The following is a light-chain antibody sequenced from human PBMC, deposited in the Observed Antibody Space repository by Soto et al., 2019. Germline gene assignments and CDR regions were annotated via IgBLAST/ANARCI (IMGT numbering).Light chain of an antibody. Sequence: DIQMTQSPSSLSASIGDRVTITCRASQSIIDYVAWFQQKAGKAPKLLIYAASTLQPGVPSRFSGSGSGTDFTLTISSLQPEDVATYYCQKYNTAPQTFGPGTKVEIK. CDR3: QKYNTAPQT. CDR2: AAS. J-gene: IGKJ1*01. V-gene: IGKV1-27*01. CDR1: QSIIDY.